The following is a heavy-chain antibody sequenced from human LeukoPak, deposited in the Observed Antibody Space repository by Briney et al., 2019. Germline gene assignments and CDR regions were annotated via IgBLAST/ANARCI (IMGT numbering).Heavy chain of an antibody. D-gene: IGHD5-24*01. CDR2: ITSGSSFI. J-gene: IGHJ4*02. CDR1: GFTFSNYN. CDR3: ARVGGMRLQFLNFDY. V-gene: IGHV3-21*01. Sequence: PGGSLRLSCAASGFTFSNYNMNWVRQAPGKGLEWVSSITSGSSFIYYTDSVKGRFTISRDNAKNSLYLQMNSLRAEDTAVYYCARVGGMRLQFLNFDYWGQGTLVTVSS.